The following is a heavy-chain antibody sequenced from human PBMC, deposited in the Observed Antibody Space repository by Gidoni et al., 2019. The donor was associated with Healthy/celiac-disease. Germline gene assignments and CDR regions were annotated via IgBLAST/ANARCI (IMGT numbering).Heavy chain of an antibody. Sequence: QVQLQESGPGLVKPSETLSLTCTVSGGSISSYYWSWIRQPAGKGLEWIGRIYTSGSTNYNPSLKSRVTMSVDTSKNQFSLKLSSVTAADTAVYYCARDKFRRPITIFGVDTVGYFDLWGRGTLVTVSS. V-gene: IGHV4-4*07. D-gene: IGHD3-3*01. CDR3: ARDKFRRPITIFGVDTVGYFDL. CDR2: IYTSGST. CDR1: GGSISSYY. J-gene: IGHJ2*01.